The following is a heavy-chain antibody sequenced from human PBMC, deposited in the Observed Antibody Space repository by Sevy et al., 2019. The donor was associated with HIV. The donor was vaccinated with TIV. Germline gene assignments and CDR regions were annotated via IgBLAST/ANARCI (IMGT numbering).Heavy chain of an antibody. D-gene: IGHD3-10*01. J-gene: IGHJ4*02. Sequence: ASVKVSCKASGYTFTSYDINWVRQATGQGLEWMGWMNPNSGNTGYAQKFQGRVTMTRNTSISTAYMELSSLRSEDTAVYYCARSYMVRGVINFFGYWGQGTLVTVSS. CDR1: GYTFTSYD. CDR3: ARSYMVRGVINFFGY. V-gene: IGHV1-8*01. CDR2: MNPNSGNT.